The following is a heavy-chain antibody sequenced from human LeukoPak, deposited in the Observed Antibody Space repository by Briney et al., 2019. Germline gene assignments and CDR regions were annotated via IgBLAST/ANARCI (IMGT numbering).Heavy chain of an antibody. V-gene: IGHV3-11*04. CDR1: GFTFSDYF. D-gene: IGHD3-16*02. CDR2: ISSSGSTI. J-gene: IGHJ4*02. CDR3: AAAPQTHRYLGY. Sequence: GGSLRLSCAASGFTFSDYFMSWIRQAPGKGLEWVSYISSSGSTIYYADSVKGRFTISRDNAKNSLYLRMNSLRSVDTAVYYCAAAPQTHRYLGYWGQGTLVTVSS.